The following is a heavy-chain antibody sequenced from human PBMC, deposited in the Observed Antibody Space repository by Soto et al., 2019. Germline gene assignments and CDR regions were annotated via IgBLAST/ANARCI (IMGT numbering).Heavy chain of an antibody. J-gene: IGHJ5*02. V-gene: IGHV4-59*01. D-gene: IGHD2-2*01. CDR2: IYYSGST. Sequence: PPETLSLTCTVSGGSISSYYWSWIRQPPGKGLEWIGYIYYSGSTNYNPSLKSRVTISVDTSKNQFSLKLSSVTAADTAVYYCARTHRDIVVVPATNWFDPWGQGTLVTVSS. CDR1: GGSISSYY. CDR3: ARTHRDIVVVPATNWFDP.